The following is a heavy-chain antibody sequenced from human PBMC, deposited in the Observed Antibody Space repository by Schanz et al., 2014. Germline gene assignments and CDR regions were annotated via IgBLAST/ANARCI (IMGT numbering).Heavy chain of an antibody. Sequence: QVRLVESGGGVVQPGRSLRLSCAASGFTLSSYGMHWVRQAPGKGLEWVAFINSDGTKRFYADSVKSRFTISRDNSRNTRYLQMNSLRAEDTAVYYCARDGCSVVGISPTESFDVWGQGTMVTVSP. CDR1: GFTLSSYG. V-gene: IGHV3-33*08. CDR2: INSDGTKR. D-gene: IGHD2-15*01. J-gene: IGHJ3*01. CDR3: ARDGCSVVGISPTESFDV.